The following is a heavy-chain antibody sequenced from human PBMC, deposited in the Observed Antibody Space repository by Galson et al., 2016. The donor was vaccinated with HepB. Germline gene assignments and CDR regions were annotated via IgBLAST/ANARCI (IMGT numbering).Heavy chain of an antibody. V-gene: IGHV3-66*01. CDR3: AGRGASSSGWYSDYQYGMDV. J-gene: IGHJ6*02. CDR1: GFTVSSTC. Sequence: SLRLSCAASGFTVSSTCMNRVRQAPGKGLEWVSIIYSGGTTYQADSVMGRFTISRDNSNNTLYLQMNSLRHEDTAVYYCAGRGASSSGWYSDYQYGMDVWGQGTTVTVSS. CDR2: IYSGGTT. D-gene: IGHD6-13*01.